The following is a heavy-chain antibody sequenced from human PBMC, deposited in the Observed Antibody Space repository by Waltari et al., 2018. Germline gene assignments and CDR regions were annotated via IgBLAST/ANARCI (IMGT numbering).Heavy chain of an antibody. V-gene: IGHV3-7*03. Sequence: EGQLVESVGDLVQPGGSLRLSCVAPGFIFSNSWMSWVRQAPGKGLGWVAEIHPDGRQTDYAGSVKGRLTSSRDDDKNALYLQVGSLRAGDTAAYYCARDFAYGASDYWGRGTLVTVSS. CDR3: ARDFAYGASDY. J-gene: IGHJ4*02. D-gene: IGHD4-17*01. CDR2: IHPDGRQT. CDR1: GFIFSNSW.